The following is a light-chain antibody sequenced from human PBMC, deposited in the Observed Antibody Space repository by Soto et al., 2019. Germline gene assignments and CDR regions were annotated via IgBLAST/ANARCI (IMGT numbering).Light chain of an antibody. Sequence: EFVLTTSPGTLSLSPGERATLSCRASQTVRNNYLAWYQQKPGQAPRLLIYDASSRATGIPDRFSGGGSGTDFTLTISRLEPEDFAVYFCQQFSSYPLTFGGGTKVDI. CDR3: QQFSSYPLT. V-gene: IGKV3-20*01. CDR2: DAS. J-gene: IGKJ4*01. CDR1: QTVRNNY.